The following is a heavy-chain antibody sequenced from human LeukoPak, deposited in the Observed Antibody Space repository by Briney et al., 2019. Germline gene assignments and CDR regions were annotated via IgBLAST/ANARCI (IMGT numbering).Heavy chain of an antibody. J-gene: IGHJ4*02. V-gene: IGHV4-34*01. CDR1: GGSFGGYY. Sequence: SETLSLTCAVYGGSFGGYYWSWIRQPPGKGLEWIGEINHSGSTNYNPSLKSRVTISVDTSKNQFSLKLSSVTAADTAVYYCARDSSGWYPFDYWGQGTLVTVSS. CDR2: INHSGST. D-gene: IGHD6-19*01. CDR3: ARDSSGWYPFDY.